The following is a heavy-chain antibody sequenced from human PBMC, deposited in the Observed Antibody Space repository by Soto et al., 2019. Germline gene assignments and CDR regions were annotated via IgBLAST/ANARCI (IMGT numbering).Heavy chain of an antibody. V-gene: IGHV1-18*01. CDR3: AREAERITMVRGVTYFDY. Sequence: ASVKVSCKASGYTFTSYGISWVRQAPGQGLEWMGWISAYNGNTNYAQKLQGRVTITADESTSTAYMELSSLRSEDTAVYYCAREAERITMVRGVTYFDYWGQGTLVTVS. CDR2: ISAYNGNT. CDR1: GYTFTSYG. D-gene: IGHD3-10*01. J-gene: IGHJ4*02.